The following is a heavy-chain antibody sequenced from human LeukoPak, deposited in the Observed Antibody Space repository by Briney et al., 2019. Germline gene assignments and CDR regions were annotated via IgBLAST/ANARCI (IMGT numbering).Heavy chain of an antibody. CDR1: GFTFNTNA. Sequence: GGSLRLSCAASGFTFNTNAMSWVRQAPGKGLEWVSAASSSGGGTYYTDSVKGRFTISRDNSKHTLYLQMNSLRDEDTAIYYCAKGGQVVGNWFDPWGQGTLVTVSS. V-gene: IGHV3-23*01. J-gene: IGHJ5*02. CDR2: ASSSGGGT. CDR3: AKGGQVVGNWFDP. D-gene: IGHD2-15*01.